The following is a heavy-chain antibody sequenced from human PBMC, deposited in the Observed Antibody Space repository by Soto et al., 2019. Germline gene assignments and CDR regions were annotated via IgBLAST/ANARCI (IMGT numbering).Heavy chain of an antibody. CDR2: IFHTGTT. CDR3: ARGLGYDSNGRFLAAFDV. J-gene: IGHJ3*01. Sequence: QVQLQESGPGLAKPSQTLSLTCTVSGASLSSGGYYWTWIRQVPGKALEWIGDIFHTGTTFYNPSLTSRVVMSIEKSDNQFSLNLRSVTAADTAVYYCARGLGYDSNGRFLAAFDVWGQGTMVTVSS. D-gene: IGHD3-22*01. V-gene: IGHV4-31*03. CDR1: GASLSSGGYY.